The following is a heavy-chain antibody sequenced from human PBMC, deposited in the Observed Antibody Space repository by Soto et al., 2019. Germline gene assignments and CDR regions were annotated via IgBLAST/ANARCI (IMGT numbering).Heavy chain of an antibody. CDR2: SRNKANNYAT. Sequence: PGGSLRLSCAASAFTFSAHNMVWVRHAPGKGLEWVGRSRNKANNYATEYAASVKGRFTISRDDSKNSLYLQMNSLKTEDTAVYYCARDGGIAARHYYGMDVWGQGTTVTVSS. D-gene: IGHD6-6*01. CDR1: AFTFSAHN. J-gene: IGHJ6*02. V-gene: IGHV3-72*01. CDR3: ARDGGIAARHYYGMDV.